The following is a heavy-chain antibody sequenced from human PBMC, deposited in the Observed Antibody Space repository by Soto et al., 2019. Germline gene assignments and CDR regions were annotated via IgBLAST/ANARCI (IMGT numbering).Heavy chain of an antibody. CDR1: GFTFSSYS. D-gene: IGHD3-9*01. CDR3: ARGSTPYDILTGYYVNFDY. Sequence: GSLRLSCAASGFTFSSYSMNWVRQAPGKGLEWVSYISSSSSTIYYADSVKGRFTISRDNAKNSLYLQMNSLRAEDTAVYYCARGSTPYDILTGYYVNFDYWGQGTLVTVSS. CDR2: ISSSSSTI. V-gene: IGHV3-48*01. J-gene: IGHJ4*02.